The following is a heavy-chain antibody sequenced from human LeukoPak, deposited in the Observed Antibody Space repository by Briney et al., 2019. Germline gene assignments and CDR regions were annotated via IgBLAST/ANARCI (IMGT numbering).Heavy chain of an antibody. CDR1: GYTLTSYG. CDR2: ISPYNDNT. J-gene: IGHJ4*02. D-gene: IGHD1-26*01. Sequence: ASVKVSCKASGYTLTSYGIAWVRQAPGQGLEWMGWISPYNDNTNYAQKFQGRVTMTTDTSTSTAHMELKSLRFDDTAVYYCAREGDWSGSYIGYWGQGTLVTVSS. CDR3: AREGDWSGSYIGY. V-gene: IGHV1-18*01.